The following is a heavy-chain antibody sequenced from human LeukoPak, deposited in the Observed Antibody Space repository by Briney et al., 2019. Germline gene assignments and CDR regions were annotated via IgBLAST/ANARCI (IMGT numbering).Heavy chain of an antibody. D-gene: IGHD6-13*01. Sequence: GGSLRLSCAASGFTLSNYGMHWVRQAPGKGLEWVAVISYDGSNKYYADSVKGRFTISRDNSKNTLYLQMNSLRAEDTAFYYCAKDPSTYSSSWYGWLGYWGQGTLVTVSS. CDR2: ISYDGSNK. CDR1: GFTLSNYG. J-gene: IGHJ4*02. V-gene: IGHV3-30*18. CDR3: AKDPSTYSSSWYGWLGY.